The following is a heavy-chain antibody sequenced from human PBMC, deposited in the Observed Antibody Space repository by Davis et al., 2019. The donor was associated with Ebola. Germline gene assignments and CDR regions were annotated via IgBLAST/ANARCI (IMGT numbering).Heavy chain of an antibody. CDR3: ARAHGSGSYYTLRYYYYGMDV. D-gene: IGHD3-10*01. CDR1: VITFSSYA. Sequence: GGSLRLSCADSVITFSSYAMTWVRQAPGKGLEWVSAISGSGGTTYYAGSVKGRFTVSRDNSKKTMYLQMNSLRAEDTAVYYCARAHGSGSYYTLRYYYYGMDVWGKGTTVTVSS. CDR2: ISGSGGTT. V-gene: IGHV3-23*01. J-gene: IGHJ6*04.